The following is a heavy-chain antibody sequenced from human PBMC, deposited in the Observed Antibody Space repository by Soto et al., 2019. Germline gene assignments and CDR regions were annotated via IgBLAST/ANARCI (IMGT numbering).Heavy chain of an antibody. CDR3: ARDPSPYDSSGYYDY. J-gene: IGHJ4*02. Sequence: ASVKVSCKASGYTFTGYYMHWVRQAPGQGLEWMGWINPNSGATNYAQKFQGWVTMTRDTSISTAYMELSRLKSDDTAVYYCARDPSPYDSSGYYDYWGQGTLVTVSP. CDR2: INPNSGAT. V-gene: IGHV1-2*04. D-gene: IGHD3-22*01. CDR1: GYTFTGYY.